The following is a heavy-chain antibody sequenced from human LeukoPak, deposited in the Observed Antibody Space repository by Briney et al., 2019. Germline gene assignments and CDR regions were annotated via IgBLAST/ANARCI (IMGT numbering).Heavy chain of an antibody. CDR2: IYWDDDK. D-gene: IGHD3-22*01. V-gene: IGHV2-5*02. Sequence: ESGPTLVKPTQTLTLTCTFSGFSLSTSGVGVDWIRQPPGKALEWLALIYWDDDKRYSPSLKSRLTITKDTSKNQVALTMTNMDPVDTATYYCAHSIYDSTPLYYYYGMDVWGQGTTVTVSS. CDR1: GFSLSTSGVG. J-gene: IGHJ6*02. CDR3: AHSIYDSTPLYYYYGMDV.